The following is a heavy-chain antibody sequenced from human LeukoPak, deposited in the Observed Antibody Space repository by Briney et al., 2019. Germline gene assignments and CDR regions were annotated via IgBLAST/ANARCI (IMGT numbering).Heavy chain of an antibody. D-gene: IGHD2/OR15-2a*01. CDR2: ISGSGTNT. V-gene: IGHV3-23*01. Sequence: GGSLRLSCAASGFTFSSYAMSWVRQAPGKGLEWVSAISGSGTNTYYADSVKGRFTISRDNSKNTLYLQINSLRAEDTAVYYCARDNIWAFDIWGQGTMVTVSS. J-gene: IGHJ3*02. CDR1: GFTFSSYA. CDR3: ARDNIWAFDI.